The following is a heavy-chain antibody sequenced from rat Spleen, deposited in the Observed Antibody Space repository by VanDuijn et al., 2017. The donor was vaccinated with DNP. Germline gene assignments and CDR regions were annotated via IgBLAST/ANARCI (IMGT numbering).Heavy chain of an antibody. CDR3: TREEPRVLYYFSSLFDY. CDR2: SSIGGRS. J-gene: IGHJ2*01. D-gene: IGHD1-2*01. CDR1: GFSLTRYG. V-gene: IGHV2S8*01. Sequence: QVQLKESGPGLVQPSQTLSLTCTVSGFSLTRYGVSWVRQPPVKCLEWFAASSIGGRSYFNSALNSLLSFSRDTSTSQVFLNMDSLQAEDTAIYFCTREEPRVLYYFSSLFDYWGQGVMVTVSS.